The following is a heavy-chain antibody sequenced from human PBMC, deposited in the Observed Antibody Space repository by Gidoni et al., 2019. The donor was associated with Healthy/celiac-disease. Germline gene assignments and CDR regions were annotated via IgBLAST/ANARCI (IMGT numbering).Heavy chain of an antibody. J-gene: IGHJ4*02. D-gene: IGHD5-18*01. V-gene: IGHV1-2*02. CDR1: GYTFPGYY. CDR3: AREGTGYSYGYPFDY. CDR2: INPNSGDT. Sequence: QVQLVQSGAEVKKPGASVKISCKASGYTFPGYYMHWVRQAPGQGPEWMGWINPNSGDTNYAQKFQGRVTMTRDTSISTAYMELSRLRSDDTAVYYCAREGTGYSYGYPFDYWDQGTLVTVSS.